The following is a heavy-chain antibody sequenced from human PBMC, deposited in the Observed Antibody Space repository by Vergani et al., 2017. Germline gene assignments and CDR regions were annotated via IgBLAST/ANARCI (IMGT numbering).Heavy chain of an antibody. CDR2: IKQDGSEK. CDR1: GFTFSSYA. V-gene: IGHV3-7*02. Sequence: EVQLLESGGGLVQPGGSLRLSCAASGFTFSSYAMSWVRQAPGKGLEWVANIKQDGSEKYYVDSVKGRFTISRDNAKNSLYLQMNSLRAEDTAVYYCAGGPVAYFDYWGQGTLVTVSS. CDR3: AGGPVAYFDY. J-gene: IGHJ4*02. D-gene: IGHD6-19*01.